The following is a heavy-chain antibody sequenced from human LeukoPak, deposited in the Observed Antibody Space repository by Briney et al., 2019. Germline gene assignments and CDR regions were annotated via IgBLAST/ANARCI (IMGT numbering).Heavy chain of an antibody. V-gene: IGHV3-53*01. J-gene: IGHJ4*02. CDR1: GFTVSSNY. CDR2: IYSGGST. D-gene: IGHD3-22*01. Sequence: GGSLRLSCAASGFTVSSNYMSWVRQAPGKGLEWVSVIYSGGSTYYADSVKGRFTISRDNSKNTLYLQMNSLRAEDTAVYYCAREGSNGYSPMRGYYFDYWGQGTLVTVSS. CDR3: AREGSNGYSPMRGYYFDY.